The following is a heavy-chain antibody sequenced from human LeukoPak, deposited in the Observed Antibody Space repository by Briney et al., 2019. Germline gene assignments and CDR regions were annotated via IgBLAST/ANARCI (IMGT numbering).Heavy chain of an antibody. Sequence: PGGSLRLSCTASGFTFGDHAMSWVRQAPGKGLEWVSAISGSGGSTYYADSVKGRFTISRDNSKNTLYLQMNSLRAEDTAVYYCAKYDYYDSSGYYGSFSDYWGQGTLVTVSS. D-gene: IGHD3-22*01. CDR3: AKYDYYDSSGYYGSFSDY. V-gene: IGHV3-23*01. CDR2: ISGSGGST. CDR1: GFTFGDHA. J-gene: IGHJ4*02.